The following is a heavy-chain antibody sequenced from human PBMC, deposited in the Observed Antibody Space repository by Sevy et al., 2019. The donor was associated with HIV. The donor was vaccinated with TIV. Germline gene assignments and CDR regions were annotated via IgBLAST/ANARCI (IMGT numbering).Heavy chain of an antibody. CDR3: ARLEQRHCNGAHCYPFDY. Sequence: GESLKISCEGSGYSFTTYWIGWVRQMPGKGQEWMGVIYPDDSDTRYNPSFPGQVTISADKSINTAYLEWSSLKASDTAIYYCARLEQRHCNGAHCYPFDYWGQGTLVTVSS. D-gene: IGHD2-21*01. CDR1: GYSFTTYW. J-gene: IGHJ4*02. CDR2: IYPDDSDT. V-gene: IGHV5-51*01.